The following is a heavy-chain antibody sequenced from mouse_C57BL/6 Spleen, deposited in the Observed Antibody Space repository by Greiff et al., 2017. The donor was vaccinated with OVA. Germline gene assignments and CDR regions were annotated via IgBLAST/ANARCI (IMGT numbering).Heavy chain of an antibody. CDR3: ASRDSSYCDRYFGV. Sequence: DVKLVESGGGLVKPGGSLKLSCAASGFTFSDYGMHWVRQAPEKGLEWVAYISSGSSTIYYADTVKGRFTISRDNAKNTLFLQMTSLRSEDTAMYWCASRDSSYCDRYFGVWGTGATVTVSS. V-gene: IGHV5-17*01. J-gene: IGHJ1*03. D-gene: IGHD2-12*01. CDR1: GFTFSDYG. CDR2: ISSGSSTI.